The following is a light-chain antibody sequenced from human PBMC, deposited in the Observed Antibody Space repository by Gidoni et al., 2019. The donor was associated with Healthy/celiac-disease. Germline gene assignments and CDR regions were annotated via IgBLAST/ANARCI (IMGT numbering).Light chain of an antibody. V-gene: IGKV1-39*01. Sequence: DIQMTQSPSSLSASVGDRVTIPCRASQSISSYLNWYQQKPGKAPKLLIYAASSLQSGVPSRFSGSGSGTDFTLNISSLQPEDFATYYCQQSYSTPLTFGGGTKVEIK. J-gene: IGKJ4*01. CDR1: QSISSY. CDR2: AAS. CDR3: QQSYSTPLT.